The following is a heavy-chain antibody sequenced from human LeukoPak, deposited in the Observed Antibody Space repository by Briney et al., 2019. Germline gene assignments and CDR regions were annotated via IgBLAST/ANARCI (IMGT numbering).Heavy chain of an antibody. V-gene: IGHV1-2*02. CDR2: INPNSGGT. CDR1: GGTFSSYA. J-gene: IGHJ3*02. Sequence: ASVKVSCKASGGTFSSYAISWVRQAPGQGLEWMGWINPNSGGTNYAQKFQGRVTMTRDTSISTAYMELSRLRSDDTAVYYCARDVRYYDSSGYYSDAFDIWGQGTMVTVSS. D-gene: IGHD3-22*01. CDR3: ARDVRYYDSSGYYSDAFDI.